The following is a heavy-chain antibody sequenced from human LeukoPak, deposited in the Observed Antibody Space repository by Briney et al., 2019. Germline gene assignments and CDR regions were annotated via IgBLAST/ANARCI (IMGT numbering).Heavy chain of an antibody. Sequence: GESLRLSCAASGVTLSSYAMHWVRQPQGKGMEWEAFIQFDGSNIYYTSSVKGRLTISRDNSKNTLYLQMNSLRAEDTAVYFWATHCSGTSWHRDYWGQGKLVTASS. V-gene: IGHV3-30*02. J-gene: IGHJ4*02. CDR3: ATHCSGTSWHRDY. D-gene: IGHD2-2*01. CDR2: IQFDGSNI. CDR1: GVTLSSYA.